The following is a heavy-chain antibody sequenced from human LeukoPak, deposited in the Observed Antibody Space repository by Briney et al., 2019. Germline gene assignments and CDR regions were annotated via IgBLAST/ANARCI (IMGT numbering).Heavy chain of an antibody. CDR2: ISSNGGST. CDR3: ARDRGDCGGDCYAFDY. CDR1: GFTFSSYE. J-gene: IGHJ4*02. V-gene: IGHV3-64*01. D-gene: IGHD2-21*02. Sequence: GGSLRLSCAASGFTFSSYELNWVRQAPGKGLEYVSAISSNGGSTYHANSVKGRFTTSRDNSKNTLYLQMGSLRTEDMAVYYCARDRGDCGGDCYAFDYWGQGTLVTVSS.